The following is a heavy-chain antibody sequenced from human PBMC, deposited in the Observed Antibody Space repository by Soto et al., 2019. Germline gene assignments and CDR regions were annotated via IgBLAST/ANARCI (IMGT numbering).Heavy chain of an antibody. CDR1: GFSLTTTGMR. D-gene: IGHD3-22*01. Sequence: SGPTLVNPPQTLTLTCTFSGFSLTTTGMRVSWIRQPPGKALEWLGRIDWDGNHFYSTSLKTRVTISKDTSKNQVVLTMTNMDPVDTATYYCARSPILVPLYFDYWGQGVPVTVSS. J-gene: IGHJ4*02. CDR3: ARSPILVPLYFDY. V-gene: IGHV2-70*04. CDR2: IDWDGNH.